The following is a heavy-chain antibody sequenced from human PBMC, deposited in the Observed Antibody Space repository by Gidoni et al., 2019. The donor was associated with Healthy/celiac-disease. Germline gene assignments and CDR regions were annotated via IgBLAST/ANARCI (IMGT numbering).Heavy chain of an antibody. D-gene: IGHD2-2*01. CDR2: IRYDGSNK. Sequence: QVQLVESGGGVVQPGGSLRLSCAASGFTFCSYGMHWVRQAPGKGLEWVAFIRYDGSNKYYADSVKGRFTISRDNSKNTLYLQMNSLRAEDTAVYYCAKGFSTGLGGPFDYWGQGTLVTVSS. J-gene: IGHJ4*02. CDR3: AKGFSTGLGGPFDY. V-gene: IGHV3-30*02. CDR1: GFTFCSYG.